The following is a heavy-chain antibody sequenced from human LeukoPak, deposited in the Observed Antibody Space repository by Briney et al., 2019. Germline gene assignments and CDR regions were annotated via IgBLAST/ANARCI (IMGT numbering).Heavy chain of an antibody. J-gene: IGHJ4*02. Sequence: PGGSLRLSCVASGISFSSYWMAWVRRAPGKGLEWVANIKYDGTHKFYADSVKGRFTISRDNAKNSLFLEMNSLTADDTAVYFCASSHDSSGNDWGQGTLVTVSS. CDR2: IKYDGTHK. D-gene: IGHD3-22*01. V-gene: IGHV3-7*01. CDR1: GISFSSYW. CDR3: ASSHDSSGND.